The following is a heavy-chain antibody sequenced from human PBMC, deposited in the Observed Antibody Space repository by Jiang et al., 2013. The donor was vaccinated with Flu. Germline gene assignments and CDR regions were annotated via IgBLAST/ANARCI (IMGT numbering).Heavy chain of an antibody. Sequence: QLLESGGGLVQPGGSLRLSCAASGFTFSSYAMSWVRQAPGKGLEWVSAISGSGGSTYYADSVKDRFTISRDNSKNTLYLQMNSLRAEDTAVYYCAILPLDLYDSSGYVLDYWGQGTLVTVSS. V-gene: IGHV3-23*01. D-gene: IGHD3-22*01. CDR1: GFTFSSYA. J-gene: IGHJ4*02. CDR3: AILPLDLYDSSGYVLDY. CDR2: ISGSGGST.